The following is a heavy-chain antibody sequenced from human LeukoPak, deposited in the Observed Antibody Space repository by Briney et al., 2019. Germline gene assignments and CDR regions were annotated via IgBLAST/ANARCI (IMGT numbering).Heavy chain of an antibody. V-gene: IGHV4-34*01. J-gene: IGHJ4*02. D-gene: IGHD6-25*01. Sequence: PSETLSLTCAVYGGSFSGYYWSWIRQPPGKGLEWIGEINHSGSTNYNPSLKSRVTISVDTSKNQFSLKLSSVTAADTAVYYCARLRHRLTIYDWGQGTLVTVSS. CDR1: GGSFSGYY. CDR3: ARLRHRLTIYD. CDR2: INHSGST.